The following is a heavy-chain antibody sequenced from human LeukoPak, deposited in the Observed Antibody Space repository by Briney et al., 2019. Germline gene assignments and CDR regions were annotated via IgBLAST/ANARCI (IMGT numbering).Heavy chain of an antibody. CDR1: GFTFSGYS. CDR2: ISSSSSYI. V-gene: IGHV3-21*01. D-gene: IGHD6-13*01. CDR3: ARDRPGYTSSWYSPFDY. Sequence: GGSLRLSCAASGFTFSGYSMNWVRQAPGKGLEWVSSISSSSSYIYYADSVKGRFTISRDNAKNSPYLQMNRLRADDTAVYYCARDRPGYTSSWYSPFDYWGQGTLVTVSS. J-gene: IGHJ4*02.